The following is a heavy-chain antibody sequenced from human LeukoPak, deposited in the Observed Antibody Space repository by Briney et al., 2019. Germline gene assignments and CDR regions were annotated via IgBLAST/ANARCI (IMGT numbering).Heavy chain of an antibody. J-gene: IGHJ4*02. CDR1: GFTFSSYA. Sequence: PGGSLRLSCAASGFTFSSYAMSWVRQAPGKGLEWVSAISGSGGGTYYADSVKGRFTMSRDNSKNTLYLQMNSLRAEDTAVYYCAKDMTYYYDSSGYYWGQGTLVTVSS. D-gene: IGHD3-22*01. V-gene: IGHV3-23*01. CDR3: AKDMTYYYDSSGYY. CDR2: ISGSGGGT.